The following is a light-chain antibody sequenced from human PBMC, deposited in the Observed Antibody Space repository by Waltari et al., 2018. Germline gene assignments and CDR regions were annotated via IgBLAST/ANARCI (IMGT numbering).Light chain of an antibody. J-gene: IGLJ2*01. Sequence: QSASTQPASVSGSPGQSTTISCTGTSSDVGRSNLVSWYQQHPGKAPKLMIYEGSKRPSGVSNRFSGSKSGNTASLTISGLQAEDEADYYCCSYAGSSTYVVFGGGTKLTVL. CDR1: SSDVGRSNL. CDR2: EGS. V-gene: IGLV2-23*01. CDR3: CSYAGSSTYVV.